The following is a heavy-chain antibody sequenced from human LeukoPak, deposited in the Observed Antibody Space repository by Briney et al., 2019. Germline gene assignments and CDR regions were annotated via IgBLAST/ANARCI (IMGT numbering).Heavy chain of an antibody. CDR3: AKSGYNRFDY. Sequence: GGSLRLSCAASGFTFSSYGMSWVRQAPEKGLEWVSTISGSGGNTYYADSVKGRFTISRDNSKNTLYLQMNSLRAEDTAVYYCAKSGYNRFDYWGQGTLVTVSS. CDR1: GFTFSSYG. D-gene: IGHD5-24*01. J-gene: IGHJ4*02. V-gene: IGHV3-23*01. CDR2: ISGSGGNT.